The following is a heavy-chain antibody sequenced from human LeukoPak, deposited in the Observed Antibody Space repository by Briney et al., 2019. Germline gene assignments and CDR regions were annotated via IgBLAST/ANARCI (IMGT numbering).Heavy chain of an antibody. CDR2: IWYDGSNK. CDR3: ARDRVRGVKDY. Sequence: GGSLRLSCAAYGFTFSSYGMHWVRQAPGKGLEWVAVIWYDGSNKYYADSVKGRFTISRDNSKNTLYLQMNSLRAEDTAVYYCARDRVRGVKDYWGQGTLVTVSS. V-gene: IGHV3-33*01. D-gene: IGHD3-10*01. J-gene: IGHJ4*02. CDR1: GFTFSSYG.